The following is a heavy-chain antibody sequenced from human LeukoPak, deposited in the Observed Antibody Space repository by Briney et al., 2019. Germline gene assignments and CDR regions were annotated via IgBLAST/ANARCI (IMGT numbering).Heavy chain of an antibody. Sequence: ASVKVSCKASGYTFTSYYMHWVRQAPGQGLEWMGIINPSGGSTSYAQKFQGRVTMTRDTSTSTVYMELSSLRSEDTAVYYCATCGGDCYHLDYWGQGTLVTVSS. CDR2: INPSGGST. CDR1: GYTFTSYY. V-gene: IGHV1-46*01. D-gene: IGHD2-21*02. J-gene: IGHJ4*02. CDR3: ATCGGDCYHLDY.